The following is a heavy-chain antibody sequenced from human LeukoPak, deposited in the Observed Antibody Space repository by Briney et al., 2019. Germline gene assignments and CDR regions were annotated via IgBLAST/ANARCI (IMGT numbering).Heavy chain of an antibody. CDR3: AEGCGNGTTSCPSYY. CDR1: GYTFTSYY. Sequence: ASVKVSCKASGYTFTSYYMHWVRQARGQGLEWMGLINPSGGSTSYAQKFQGRVTMTRDTSTSTAYMELSSLRSEDTAVYYCAEGCGNGTTSCPSYYWGQGTLVTVSS. CDR2: INPSGGST. D-gene: IGHD2-2*01. J-gene: IGHJ4*02. V-gene: IGHV1-46*01.